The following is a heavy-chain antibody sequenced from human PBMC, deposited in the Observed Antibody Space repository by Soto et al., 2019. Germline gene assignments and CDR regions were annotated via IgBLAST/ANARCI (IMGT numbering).Heavy chain of an antibody. CDR2: IYYSGST. Sequence: QLQLQESGPGLVKPSETLSLTCTVSGGSISSSSYYWCWIRQPPTKGLEWIGCIYYSGSTYYRPSLKSRVTLSVDTSNFPFSLELSSVPAADTAVYYCSRHYRHYYDSSWRAEYFQHWVQCTLVTVSS. J-gene: IGHJ1*01. CDR3: SRHYRHYYDSSWRAEYFQH. D-gene: IGHD3-22*01. CDR1: GGSISSSSYY. V-gene: IGHV4-39*01.